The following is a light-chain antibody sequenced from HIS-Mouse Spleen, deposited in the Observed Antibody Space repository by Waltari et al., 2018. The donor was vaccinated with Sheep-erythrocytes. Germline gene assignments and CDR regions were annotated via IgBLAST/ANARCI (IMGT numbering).Light chain of an antibody. CDR3: QQYYSYPYT. CDR2: AAS. V-gene: IGKV1-8*01. CDR1: QGISSY. J-gene: IGKJ2*01. Sequence: AIRMTQSPSSLSASTGDRVTITCRASQGISSYLAWYQQKPGKAPKLLIYAASTLQSGVPSRFSGSGSGTDFTLTISCLQSEDFATYYCQQYYSYPYTFGQGTKLALK.